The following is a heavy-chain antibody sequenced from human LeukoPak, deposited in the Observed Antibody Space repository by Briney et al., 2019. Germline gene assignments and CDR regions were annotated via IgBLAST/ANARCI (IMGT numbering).Heavy chain of an antibody. J-gene: IGHJ4*02. CDR1: GFTFSSYG. CDR3: ARALSQGAGAAVPSAPIDY. D-gene: IGHD2-2*01. V-gene: IGHV3-30*02. Sequence: GSLRLSCAASGFTFSSYGMHWVRQAPGKGLEWVAFIRYDGSNKYYADSVKGRFTVSRDNSRSTLYLQMNSLRVEDTGVYYCARALSQGAGAAVPSAPIDYWGQGTLVTVSS. CDR2: IRYDGSNK.